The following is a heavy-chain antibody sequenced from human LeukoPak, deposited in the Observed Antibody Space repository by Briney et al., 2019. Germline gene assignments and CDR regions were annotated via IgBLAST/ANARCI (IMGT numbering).Heavy chain of an antibody. V-gene: IGHV1-2*02. CDR3: ARSTLGSADGFDI. D-gene: IGHD3-10*01. CDR1: GYTFTDYY. CDR2: INPNSGGT. J-gene: IGHJ3*02. Sequence: ASVQVSCKASGYTFTDYYMHWVRQAPGQGLEWMGWINPNSGGTNYPQKFQGRVTMTRDTFVSTAYMELSRLRSDDTAVYYCARSTLGSADGFDIWGQGTMVPVSS.